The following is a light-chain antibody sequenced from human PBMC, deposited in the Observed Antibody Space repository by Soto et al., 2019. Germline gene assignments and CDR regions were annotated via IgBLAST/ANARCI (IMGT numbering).Light chain of an antibody. CDR2: LNNDGSH. V-gene: IGLV4-69*01. CDR1: SGHSSYA. J-gene: IGLJ2*01. Sequence: QPVLTQSPSASASLGASVKLTCTLSSGHSSYAIAWHQQQPEKGPRYLMKLNNDGSHTKGDGVPDRFSGSSSGAERYLIISTLQSEDEADYYCQTWGTGIQVFGGGTKLTVL. CDR3: QTWGTGIQV.